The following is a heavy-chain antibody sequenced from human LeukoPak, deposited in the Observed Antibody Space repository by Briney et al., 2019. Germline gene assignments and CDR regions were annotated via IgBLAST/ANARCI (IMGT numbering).Heavy chain of an antibody. CDR2: IWYDGSNK. V-gene: IGHV3-33*01. Sequence: GGSLRLSCAASGFTFSSYGMHWVRQAPGKGLEWVAVIWYDGSNKYYADSVKGRFTISRDNSKNTLYLQMNSLRAEDTAVYYCARDPYDSSAIGAFDTWGQGTMVTVSS. CDR1: GFTFSSYG. D-gene: IGHD3-22*01. J-gene: IGHJ3*02. CDR3: ARDPYDSSAIGAFDT.